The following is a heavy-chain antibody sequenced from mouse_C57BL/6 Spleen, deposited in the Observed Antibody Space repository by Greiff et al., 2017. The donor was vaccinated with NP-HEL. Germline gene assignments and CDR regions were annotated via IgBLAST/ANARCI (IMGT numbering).Heavy chain of an antibody. CDR3: ARLTERGYYFDY. CDR2: IYPGDGDT. J-gene: IGHJ2*01. V-gene: IGHV1-82*01. Sequence: QVQLQQSGPELVKPGASVKISCKASGYAFSSSWMNWVKQRPGKGLEWIGRIYPGDGDTNYNGKFKGKATLTADKSSSTAYMQLSSLTSEDSAVYFCARLTERGYYFDYWGQGTTLTVSS. CDR1: GYAFSSSW.